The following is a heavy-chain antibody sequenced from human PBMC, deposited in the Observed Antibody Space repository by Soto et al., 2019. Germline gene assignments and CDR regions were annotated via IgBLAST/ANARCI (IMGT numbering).Heavy chain of an antibody. CDR2: IDPSDSYT. Sequence: GESMKIWCKGSGESFTSYGSSWVRQMPGKGLEWMGRIDPSDSYTNYSPSFQGHVTISADKSISTAYLQWSSLKASDTAMYYCARHGTGIAAAGPAAFLDYWGQGTLVTVSS. D-gene: IGHD6-13*01. CDR3: ARHGTGIAAAGPAAFLDY. J-gene: IGHJ4*02. CDR1: GESFTSYG. V-gene: IGHV5-10-1*01.